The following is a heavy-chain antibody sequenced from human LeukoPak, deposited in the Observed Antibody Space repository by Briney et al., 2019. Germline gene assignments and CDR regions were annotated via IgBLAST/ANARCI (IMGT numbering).Heavy chain of an antibody. CDR2: ISGDGGNT. D-gene: IGHD3-22*01. V-gene: IGHV3-43*02. Sequence: GGSLRLSCAASGFTFDDYAMHWVRQAPGKGLDWVSLISGDGGNTYYADSVKGRFTISRDNSKNSLYLQMNSLRTEDTALYYCAKAIDYYDSSGYSFDYWGQGALVTVSS. CDR3: AKAIDYYDSSGYSFDY. J-gene: IGHJ4*02. CDR1: GFTFDDYA.